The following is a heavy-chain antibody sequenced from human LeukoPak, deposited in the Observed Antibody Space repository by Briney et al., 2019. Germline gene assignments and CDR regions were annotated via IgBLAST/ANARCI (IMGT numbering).Heavy chain of an antibody. CDR1: GYTFTSYD. Sequence: ASVKVSCRASGYTFTSYDINWVRQATGRGLEWMGWMNPNSGNTGYAQKFQGRVTMTRNTSISTAYMELSSLRSEDTAVYYCARGHRGRYYDSSGHYYFDYWGQGTLVTVSS. CDR2: MNPNSGNT. V-gene: IGHV1-8*01. D-gene: IGHD3-22*01. CDR3: ARGHRGRYYDSSGHYYFDY. J-gene: IGHJ4*02.